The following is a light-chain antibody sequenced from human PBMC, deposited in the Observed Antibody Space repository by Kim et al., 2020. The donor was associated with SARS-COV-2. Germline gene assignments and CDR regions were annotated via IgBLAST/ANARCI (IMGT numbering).Light chain of an antibody. CDR2: QDS. J-gene: IGLJ2*01. V-gene: IGLV3-1*01. CDR1: KLGDKY. CDR3: QAWASSTVV. Sequence: VSPGQTASSTFSGDKLGDKYACWYQQKPGQSPVLVLYQDSKRPAGIPERFAGSNSGNTATLTISGTQAMDEADYYCQAWASSTVVFGGGTQLTVL.